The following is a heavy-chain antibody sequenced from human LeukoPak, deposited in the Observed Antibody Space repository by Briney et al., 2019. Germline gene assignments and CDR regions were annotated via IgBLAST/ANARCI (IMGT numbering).Heavy chain of an antibody. Sequence: GGSLRLSCAASGFTFSTYAMHWVRQAPGKGLEWVAVISYDGSNKYYADSVKARFTISRDNSKNTLSLQMNSLRAEDTAVYYCARDHYGFWSRFFYWSQGSLGTVSS. J-gene: IGHJ4*02. D-gene: IGHD3-3*01. V-gene: IGHV3-30*04. CDR2: ISYDGSNK. CDR1: GFTFSTYA. CDR3: ARDHYGFWSRFFY.